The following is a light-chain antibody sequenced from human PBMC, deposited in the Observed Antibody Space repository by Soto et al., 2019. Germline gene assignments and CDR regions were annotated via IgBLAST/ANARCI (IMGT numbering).Light chain of an antibody. CDR3: SSYTSSGTLVV. CDR1: TSDVGAYNY. CDR2: EVS. J-gene: IGLJ2*01. Sequence: QSALTQPASVSGSPGQSITISCTGTTSDVGAYNYVSWYQQHPGKAPKLMICEVSNRPSGVSNRFSGSKSGNTASLTISGLQAEDEADYYCSSYTSSGTLVVFGGGTKLTVL. V-gene: IGLV2-14*01.